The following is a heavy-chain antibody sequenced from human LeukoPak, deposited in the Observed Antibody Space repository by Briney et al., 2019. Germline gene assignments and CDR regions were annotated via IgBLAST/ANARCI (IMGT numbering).Heavy chain of an antibody. CDR2: IKQDGSEK. D-gene: IGHD1-26*01. CDR1: GFTFSSYW. J-gene: IGHJ4*02. CDR3: AKEWKYSATWYQYYFDS. V-gene: IGHV3-7*03. Sequence: GGSLRLSCAASGFTFSSYWMGWVRQAAGKGLEWVANIKQDGSEKYYVDSVKGRFTISRDNFQNTLYLQMTSLRAEDTAVYYCAKEWKYSATWYQYYFDSWGQGTLVTVSS.